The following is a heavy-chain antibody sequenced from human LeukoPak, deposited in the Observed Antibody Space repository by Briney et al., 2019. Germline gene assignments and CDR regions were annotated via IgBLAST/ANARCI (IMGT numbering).Heavy chain of an antibody. D-gene: IGHD5-24*01. V-gene: IGHV4-31*03. CDR1: GGSISSGGYY. J-gene: IGHJ4*02. Sequence: SQTLSLTCTVSGGSISSGGYYWSWIRQHPGTGLEWIGYIYYSGSTYYNPSLKNRVTISVDTSKNQFSLKLSSVTAADTAVYYCASDKRAGYFDYWGQGTLVTVSS. CDR2: IYYSGST. CDR3: ASDKRAGYFDY.